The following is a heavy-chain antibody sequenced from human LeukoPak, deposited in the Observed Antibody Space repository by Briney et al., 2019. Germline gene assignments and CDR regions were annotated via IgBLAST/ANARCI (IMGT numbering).Heavy chain of an antibody. D-gene: IGHD3-22*01. CDR2: IYHSGST. CDR1: GYSIRSGDY. V-gene: IGHV4-38-2*02. CDR3: ARGGYYYWFDY. J-gene: IGHJ4*02. Sequence: SETLSLTCTVSGYSIRSGDYWGWIRQPPGKGLEWIGNIYHSGSTNYNPSLKSRVTISVDTSKNQFSLKLSSVTAADTAVYYCARGGYYYWFDYWGQGTLVTVSS.